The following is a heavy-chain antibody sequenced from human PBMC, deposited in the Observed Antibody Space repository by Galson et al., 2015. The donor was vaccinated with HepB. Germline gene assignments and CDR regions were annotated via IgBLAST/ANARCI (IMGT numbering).Heavy chain of an antibody. J-gene: IGHJ6*02. CDR3: ARGRYIVVVPAAIPYYYYGMDV. V-gene: IGHV1-69*02. CDR1: GGTFSSYT. CDR2: INPILGIA. Sequence: SVKVSCKASGGTFSSYTISWVRQAPGQGLEWMGRINPILGIANYAQKFQGRVTITADKSTSKAYMELSSMRSEDTAVYYCARGRYIVVVPAAIPYYYYGMDVWGQGTTVTVSS. D-gene: IGHD2-2*01.